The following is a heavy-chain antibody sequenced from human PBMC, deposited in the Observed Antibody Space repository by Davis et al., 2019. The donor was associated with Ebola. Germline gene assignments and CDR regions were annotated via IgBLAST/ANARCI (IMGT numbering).Heavy chain of an antibody. CDR3: AREDITMDVKKNDF. D-gene: IGHD3-10*01. J-gene: IGHJ4*02. Sequence: ASVKVSCKASGYSFTAYFMHWVRQAPGQGLEWMGWINPNSCVINYAKNFQGRVTLTRDTSINTAYMELRGLRSDDTAVYYCAREDITMDVKKNDFWGQGTLVTVSS. V-gene: IGHV1-2*02. CDR2: INPNSCVI. CDR1: GYSFTAYF.